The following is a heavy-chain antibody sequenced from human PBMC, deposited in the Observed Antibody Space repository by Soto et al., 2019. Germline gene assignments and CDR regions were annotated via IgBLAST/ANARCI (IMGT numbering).Heavy chain of an antibody. CDR1: GFSFSIHS. CDR3: AKVPPHSTPQPPGH. V-gene: IGHV3-21*01. CDR2: ISSSNTYI. Sequence: GGSLRLSCAASGFSFSIHSMTWVRQAPGKGLAWVSSISSSNTYIYYAESVKGRFTISRDNAKNSLYLQMKSLRAEDTAVYYCAKVPPHSTPQPPGHWAQATLDTVSS. J-gene: IGHJ4*02. D-gene: IGHD2-2*01.